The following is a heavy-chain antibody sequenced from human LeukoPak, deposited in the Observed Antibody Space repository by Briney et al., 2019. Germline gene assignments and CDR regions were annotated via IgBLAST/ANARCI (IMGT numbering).Heavy chain of an antibody. CDR1: GGSISSYY. V-gene: IGHV4-59*01. J-gene: IGHJ4*02. Sequence: PSETLSLTCTVSGGSISSYYWSWIRQPPGKGLEWIGYIYYSGSTNYKSSLKSRVTISVDTSKNQFSLKLTSVTAADTAVYYCAREVVAAPGTVDYWGQGTLVTVSS. CDR2: IYYSGST. CDR3: AREVVAAPGTVDY. D-gene: IGHD6-13*01.